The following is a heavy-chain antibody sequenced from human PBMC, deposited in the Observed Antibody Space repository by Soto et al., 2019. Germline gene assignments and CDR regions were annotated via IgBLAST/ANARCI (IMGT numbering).Heavy chain of an antibody. CDR3: ARGLRITMVRGVMNYYYGMDV. D-gene: IGHD3-10*01. V-gene: IGHV4-34*01. CDR2: INHSGST. J-gene: IGHJ6*02. CDR1: GGYFSGYH. Sequence: SETLSLTCAVYGGYFSGYHWSWIRQPPGKGLEWVVEINHSGSTNYNPSLKSRVTISVDTSKNQFSLKLSSVTAADTAVYYCARGLRITMVRGVMNYYYGMDVWGQGTTVTVS.